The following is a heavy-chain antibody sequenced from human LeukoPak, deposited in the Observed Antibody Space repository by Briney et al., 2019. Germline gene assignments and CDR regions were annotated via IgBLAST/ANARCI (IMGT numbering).Heavy chain of an antibody. CDR1: GFTFDDYA. CDR3: AKDWGSSGSFDY. Sequence: PGGSLRLSCAASGFTFDDYAMHWVRQAPGKGLEWVSGISWNSGSIGYADSVKGRFTISRDNAKNSLYLQMNSLRAEDMALYYCAKDWGSSGSFDYWGQGTLVTVSS. J-gene: IGHJ4*02. V-gene: IGHV3-9*03. CDR2: ISWNSGSI. D-gene: IGHD6-19*01.